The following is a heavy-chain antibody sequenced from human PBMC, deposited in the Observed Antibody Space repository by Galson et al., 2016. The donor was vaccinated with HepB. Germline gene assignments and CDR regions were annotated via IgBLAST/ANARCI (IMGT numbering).Heavy chain of an antibody. Sequence: SLRLSCAASGFTVSSHYMSWVRQAPGKGLEWVSSISASGGSTYHADSVKGRFTISRDNSKNTLYLQMNSLRAEDTAVYYCAKGLNWFDPWGQGTLVTVSS. J-gene: IGHJ5*02. V-gene: IGHV3-23*01. CDR2: ISASGGST. CDR1: GFTVSSHY. CDR3: AKGLNWFDP.